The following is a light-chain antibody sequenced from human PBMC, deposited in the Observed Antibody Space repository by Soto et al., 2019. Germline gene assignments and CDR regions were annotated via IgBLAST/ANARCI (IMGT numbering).Light chain of an antibody. CDR3: QQYGSSPIT. CDR2: AAS. Sequence: DIQMTQSPSSLSASLGDIVTITCRASQSISSYLNWYQQKPGKAPKLLIYAASSLQSGVPSRFSGSGSGTDFTLTISRLEPEDFAVYYCQQYGSSPITFGQGTRLEIK. V-gene: IGKV1-39*01. J-gene: IGKJ5*01. CDR1: QSISSY.